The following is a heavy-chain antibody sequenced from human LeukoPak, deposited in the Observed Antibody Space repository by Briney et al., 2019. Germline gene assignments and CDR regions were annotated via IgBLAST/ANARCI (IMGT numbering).Heavy chain of an antibody. CDR1: GYTFTIYY. Sequence: GASVKVSCKASGYTFTIYYMHWVRQAPGQGLEWMGIINPSGGSTSYAQKFQGRVTMTRDTSTSTVYMELSSLRSEDTAVYYCARNDYSNFIYYYYYMDVWGKGTTVTVSS. CDR3: ARNDYSNFIYYYYYMDV. J-gene: IGHJ6*03. D-gene: IGHD4-11*01. V-gene: IGHV1-46*01. CDR2: INPSGGST.